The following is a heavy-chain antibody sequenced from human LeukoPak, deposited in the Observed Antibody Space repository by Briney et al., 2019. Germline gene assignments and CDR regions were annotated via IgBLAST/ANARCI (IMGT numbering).Heavy chain of an antibody. CDR2: ISAYNGNT. D-gene: IGHD3-3*01. CDR1: GYTFTSYG. Sequence: ASVKVSCKASGYTFTSYGISWVRQAPGQGLEWMGWISAYNGNTNYAQKLQGRVTMTTDTSKSTAYMELRSLRSDDTAVYYCARSGPQSLRFLKWLSDLYYYMDVWGKGTTVTVSS. V-gene: IGHV1-18*01. CDR3: ARSGPQSLRFLKWLSDLYYYMDV. J-gene: IGHJ6*03.